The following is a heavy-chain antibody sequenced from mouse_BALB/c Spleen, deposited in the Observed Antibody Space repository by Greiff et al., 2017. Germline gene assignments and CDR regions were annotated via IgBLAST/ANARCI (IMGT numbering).Heavy chain of an antibody. V-gene: IGHV1-77*01. CDR2: IYPGSGST. CDR1: GYTFTDYV. Sequence: QVQLQQSGPELVKPGASVKMSCKASGYTFTDYVISWVKQRTGQGLEWIGEIYPGSGSTYYNEKFKGKATLTADKSSNTAYMQLSSLTSEDSAVYFCARSIYYYGSSYYFDYWGQGTTLTVSS. J-gene: IGHJ2*01. D-gene: IGHD1-1*01. CDR3: ARSIYYYGSSYYFDY.